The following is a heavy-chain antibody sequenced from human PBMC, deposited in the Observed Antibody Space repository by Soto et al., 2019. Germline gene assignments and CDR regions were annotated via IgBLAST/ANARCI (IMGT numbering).Heavy chain of an antibody. Sequence: GGSLRLSCAASGFTFDDYTMHWVRQAPGKGLEWVSLISWDGGSTYYADSVKGRFTISRDNSKNSLYLQMNSLRTEDTALYYCAKARYGSGSYYNVSSYYYGMGVWGQGTTVTVSS. V-gene: IGHV3-43*01. CDR3: AKARYGSGSYYNVSSYYYGMGV. CDR1: GFTFDDYT. D-gene: IGHD3-10*01. CDR2: ISWDGGST. J-gene: IGHJ6*02.